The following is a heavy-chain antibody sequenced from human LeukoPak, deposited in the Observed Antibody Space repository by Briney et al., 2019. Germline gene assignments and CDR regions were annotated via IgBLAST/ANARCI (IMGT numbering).Heavy chain of an antibody. CDR3: ELNGGNSDWNY. J-gene: IGHJ4*02. V-gene: IGHV3-30-3*01. CDR1: GFTFSSYA. D-gene: IGHD4-23*01. Sequence: GGSLRLSCAASGFTFSSYAMHWVRQAPGKGLEWVAVISYDGSNKYYADSVKGRFTISRDNSKNTLYLQMNSLRAENTAVYYCELNGGNSDWNYWGQGTLVTVSS. CDR2: ISYDGSNK.